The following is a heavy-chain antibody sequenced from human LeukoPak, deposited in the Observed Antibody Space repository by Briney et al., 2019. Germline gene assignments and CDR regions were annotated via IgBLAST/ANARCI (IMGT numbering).Heavy chain of an antibody. CDR3: AKVLHGRGGYDYYAFEI. J-gene: IGHJ3*02. D-gene: IGHD5-12*01. V-gene: IGHV3-30*18. CDR1: GFTFSRYA. Sequence: PGGSLRLSCAASGFTFSRYAMHWVRQAPGKGLAWVAVISYDGSNEYSADSVKGRFTISRGNSKDTLYLQMNSLRAEDTAVYYCAKVLHGRGGYDYYAFEIWGQGTLVTVSS. CDR2: ISYDGSNE.